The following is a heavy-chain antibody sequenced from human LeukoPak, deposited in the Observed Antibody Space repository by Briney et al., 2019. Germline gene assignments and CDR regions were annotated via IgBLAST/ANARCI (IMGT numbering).Heavy chain of an antibody. CDR2: MNGDGSST. V-gene: IGHV3-74*01. J-gene: IGHJ3*02. CDR3: ARTATDAFDI. D-gene: IGHD2-21*02. CDR1: GFTVSSNY. Sequence: GGSLRLSCAASGFTVSSNYMSWVRQAPGKGLVWVSHMNGDGSSTTYADSVKGRFTISRDNTKNTLYLQMNSLKADDTAVYYCARTATDAFDIWGQGPMVTVSS.